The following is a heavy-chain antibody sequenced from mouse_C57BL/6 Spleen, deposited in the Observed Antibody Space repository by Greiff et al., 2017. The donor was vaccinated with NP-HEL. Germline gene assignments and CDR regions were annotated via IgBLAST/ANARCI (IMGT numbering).Heavy chain of an antibody. CDR2: INPSTGGT. CDR3: ARDGFDV. Sequence: VQLQQSGPELVKPGASVKISCKASGYSFTGYYMNWVKQSPEKSLEWIGEINPSTGGTTYNQKFKAKATLTVDNSSSTAYMQLKSLTSEDSAVYYCARDGFDVWGTGTTVTVSS. V-gene: IGHV1-42*01. J-gene: IGHJ1*03. CDR1: GYSFTGYY.